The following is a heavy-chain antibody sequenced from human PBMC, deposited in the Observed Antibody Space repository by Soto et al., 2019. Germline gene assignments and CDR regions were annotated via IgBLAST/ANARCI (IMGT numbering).Heavy chain of an antibody. V-gene: IGHV1-18*01. CDR1: GYTFTSYG. CDR3: ARVSGYSYYYGMDV. CDR2: ISAYNGNT. D-gene: IGHD5-12*01. J-gene: IGHJ6*02. Sequence: ASVKVSCKASGYTFTSYGISWVRQAPGQGLEWMGWISAYNGNTNYAQKLQGRVTMTTDTSTSTAYMELRSLRSDDTAVYYWARVSGYSYYYGMDVWGQGTTVTVSS.